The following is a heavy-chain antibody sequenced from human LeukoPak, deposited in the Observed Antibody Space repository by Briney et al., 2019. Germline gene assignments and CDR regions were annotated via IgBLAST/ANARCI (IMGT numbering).Heavy chain of an antibody. J-gene: IGHJ3*02. CDR1: GFTFSSYE. Sequence: GGSLRLSCAASGFTFSSYEMNWVRQAPGKGLEWVSYISSSGSTIYYADSVKGRFTISRDNAKNSLYLQMNSLRAEDTAVYYCARDETGMGAFDIWGQGTMVTVSS. D-gene: IGHD1-1*01. CDR3: ARDETGMGAFDI. V-gene: IGHV3-48*03. CDR2: ISSSGSTI.